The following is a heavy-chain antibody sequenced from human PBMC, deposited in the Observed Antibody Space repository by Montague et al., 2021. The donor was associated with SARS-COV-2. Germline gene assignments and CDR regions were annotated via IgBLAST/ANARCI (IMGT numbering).Heavy chain of an antibody. J-gene: IGHJ3*02. CDR3: ARERECSGGSCYGPDDDAFDI. CDR2: ISDIGST. CDR1: GGSFNGYY. D-gene: IGHD2-15*01. V-gene: IGHV4-34*01. Sequence: SETLSLTCAVYGGSFNGYYWNWIRQPPGKGLEWIGEISDIGSTTYNPSLESRLTTSVDRSKNQFSLRLTSVTAADTAVYYCARERECSGGSCYGPDDDAFDIWGQGTMVTVSS.